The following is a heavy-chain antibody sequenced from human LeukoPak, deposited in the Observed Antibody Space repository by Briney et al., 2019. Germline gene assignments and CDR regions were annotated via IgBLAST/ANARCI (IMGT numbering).Heavy chain of an antibody. CDR3: ASKVGYSSGWPSFDY. CDR2: IYYSGIT. CDR1: GFTFSNAW. J-gene: IGHJ4*02. Sequence: PGGSLRLSCAASGFTFSNAWMSWVRQAPGKGLEWIGSIYYSGITYYNPSLKSRVTISVDTSKNQFSLRLGSLTAADTAVYYCASKVGYSSGWPSFDYWGQGTLVTVSS. V-gene: IGHV4-38-2*01. D-gene: IGHD6-19*01.